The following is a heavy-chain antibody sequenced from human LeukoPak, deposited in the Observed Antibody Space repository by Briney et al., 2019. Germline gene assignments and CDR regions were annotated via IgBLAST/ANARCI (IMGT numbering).Heavy chain of an antibody. J-gene: IGHJ5*02. V-gene: IGHV3-23*01. D-gene: IGHD4-17*01. CDR2: ISGSGGST. CDR1: GFTIRDYA. Sequence: GGSLRLSCVGSGFTIRDYAMSWVRQAPGKGLEWVSAISGSGGSTYYADSVKGRFTISRDNSKNTLYLQMNSLRAEDTAVYYCAKDRDGDYRWFDPWGQGTLVTVSS. CDR3: AKDRDGDYRWFDP.